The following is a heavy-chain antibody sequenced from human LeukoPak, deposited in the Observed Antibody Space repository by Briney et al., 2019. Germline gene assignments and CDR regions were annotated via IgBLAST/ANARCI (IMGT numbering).Heavy chain of an antibody. D-gene: IGHD4-4*01. CDR1: GGTFSSYA. J-gene: IGHJ4*02. Sequence: SVKVSRKASGGTFSSYAISWVRQAPGQGLEWMGRIIPILGIANYAQKFQGRVTITADKSTSTAYMELSSLRSEDTAVYYCAREGRWGTVTKNYWGQGTLVTVSS. CDR2: IIPILGIA. CDR3: AREGRWGTVTKNY. V-gene: IGHV1-69*04.